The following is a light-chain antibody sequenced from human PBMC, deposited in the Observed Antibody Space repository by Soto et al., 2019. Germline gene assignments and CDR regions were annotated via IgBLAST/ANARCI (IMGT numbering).Light chain of an antibody. CDR2: DVS. CDR1: QSVSDY. Sequence: IVLTQSPAILSLSPGESASLSCRASQSVSDYLAWYQQKPGQAPRLFIYDVSKRATGIPARFSGSGSGTDRTHTLSSLQAEDFAGYVCQPRYVWLYT. J-gene: IGKJ2*01. CDR3: QPRYVWLYT. V-gene: IGKV3-11*01.